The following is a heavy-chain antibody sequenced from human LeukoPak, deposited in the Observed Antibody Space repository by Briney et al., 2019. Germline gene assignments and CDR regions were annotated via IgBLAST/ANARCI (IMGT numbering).Heavy chain of an antibody. CDR3: ARRGYSYGSTFDY. CDR1: GGSISSSSYY. J-gene: IGHJ4*02. D-gene: IGHD5-18*01. Sequence: SETLSLTCTVSGGSISSSSYYWGWIRQPPGKGLEWIGSIYYSGSTYYNPSLKSRVTISVDTSKNQFSLKPSSVTAAATAVYYGARRGYSYGSTFDYWGQGTLVTVSS. V-gene: IGHV4-39*01. CDR2: IYYSGST.